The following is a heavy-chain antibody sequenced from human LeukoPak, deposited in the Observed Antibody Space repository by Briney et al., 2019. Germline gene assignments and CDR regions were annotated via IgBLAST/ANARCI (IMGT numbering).Heavy chain of an antibody. V-gene: IGHV4-59*12. Sequence: SSETLSLTCTVSGGSISSYYWSWIRQPPGKGLGWIGYIYYSGSTNYNPSLKSRVTISVDTSKNQFSLKLSSVTAADTAVYYCARAQRAVAGMGWFDPWGQGTLVTVSS. CDR3: ARAQRAVAGMGWFDP. CDR1: GGSISSYY. CDR2: IYYSGST. D-gene: IGHD6-19*01. J-gene: IGHJ5*02.